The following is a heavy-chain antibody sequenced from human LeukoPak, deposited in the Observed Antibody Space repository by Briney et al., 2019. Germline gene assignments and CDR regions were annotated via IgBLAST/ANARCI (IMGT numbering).Heavy chain of an antibody. CDR3: VRDRDEGAFDI. V-gene: IGHV3-74*01. Sequence: GGSLRLSCAASGFTFSSSAMSWVRQAPGKGLVWVSRVNSDGSSTTYADSVKGRFTISRDNAKNTLYLQMNSLRVEDSAVYYCVRDRDEGAFDIWGQGTMVSVSS. D-gene: IGHD5-24*01. CDR1: GFTFSSSA. CDR2: VNSDGSST. J-gene: IGHJ3*02.